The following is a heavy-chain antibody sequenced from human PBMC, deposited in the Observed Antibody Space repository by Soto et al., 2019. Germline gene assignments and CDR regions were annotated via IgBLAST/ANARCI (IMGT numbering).Heavy chain of an antibody. Sequence: SETLSLTCTVSGGSISSYYWSWIRQPPGKGLEWIGYIYYSGSTNYNPSLKSRVTISVDTSKNQFSLKLSSVTAADTAVYYCARDQPDSHYGSGSSAFFDYWGQGTLVTVSS. CDR2: IYYSGST. V-gene: IGHV4-59*01. J-gene: IGHJ4*02. CDR1: GGSISSYY. CDR3: ARDQPDSHYGSGSSAFFDY. D-gene: IGHD3-10*01.